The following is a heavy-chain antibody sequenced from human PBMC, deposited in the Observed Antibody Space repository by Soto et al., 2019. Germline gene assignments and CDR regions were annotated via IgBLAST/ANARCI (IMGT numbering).Heavy chain of an antibody. V-gene: IGHV4-39*07. CDR2: IYYSGST. Sequence: PSETLSLTCTVSGGSISSSSYYWGRIRQPPGKGLEWIGSIYYSGSTNYNPSLKSRVTISVDTSKNQFSLKLSSVTAADTAVYYCARATSGSLGHRFLEWLPYMDVWGKGTTVTVSS. D-gene: IGHD3-3*01. J-gene: IGHJ6*03. CDR3: ARATSGSLGHRFLEWLPYMDV. CDR1: GGSISSSSYY.